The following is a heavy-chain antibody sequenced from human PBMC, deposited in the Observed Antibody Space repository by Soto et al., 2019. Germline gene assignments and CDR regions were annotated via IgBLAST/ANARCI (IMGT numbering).Heavy chain of an antibody. D-gene: IGHD3-16*01. CDR1: GFTFSTYA. V-gene: IGHV3-48*02. CDR3: ASDRSLGSNWYYYLES. CDR2: ISSSSSAI. Sequence: LRLSCAASGFTFSTYAMNWVRQFPGRGLEWVSYISSSSSAIDYADSVKGRFTVSRDNAKNSLYLQMNSLRDEDTAVYYCASDRSLGSNWYYYLESWGQGTLVTVSS. J-gene: IGHJ4*02.